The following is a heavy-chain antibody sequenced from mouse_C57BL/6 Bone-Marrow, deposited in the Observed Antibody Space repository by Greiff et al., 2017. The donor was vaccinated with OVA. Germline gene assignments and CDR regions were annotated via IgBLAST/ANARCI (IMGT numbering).Heavy chain of an antibody. CDR3: ARDLDYYGSSRYFDV. V-gene: IGHV5-16*01. CDR2: INYDGSST. D-gene: IGHD1-1*01. CDR1: GFTFSDYY. Sequence: EVHLVESEGGLVQPGRSMKLSCTASGFTFSDYYMAWVRQVPEKGLEWVANINYDGSSTYYLDSLKSRFIISRDNAKNILYLQMSSLKSEDTATYYCARDLDYYGSSRYFDVWGTGTTVTVSS. J-gene: IGHJ1*03.